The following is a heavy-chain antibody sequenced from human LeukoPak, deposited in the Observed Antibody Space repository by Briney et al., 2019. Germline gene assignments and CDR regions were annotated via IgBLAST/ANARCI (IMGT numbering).Heavy chain of an antibody. V-gene: IGHV3-7*01. CDR1: GFTFSSYW. D-gene: IGHD2-2*01. CDR3: ARVSAAAIYDY. CDR2: IKQDGSEK. Sequence: GGSLRLSCAASGFTFSSYWMSWVRQAPGKGLEWVANIKQDGSEKYYVDSVKGRFTISRDNAKNSLYPQMNSLRAEDTAVYYCARVSAAAIYDYWGQGTLVTVSS. J-gene: IGHJ4*02.